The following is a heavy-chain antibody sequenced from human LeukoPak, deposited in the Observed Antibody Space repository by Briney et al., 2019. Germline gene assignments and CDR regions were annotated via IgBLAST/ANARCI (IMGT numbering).Heavy chain of an antibody. CDR3: ARSRGARYYYYGMDV. V-gene: IGHV4-59*08. J-gene: IGHJ6*02. Sequence: SETLSLTCTVSGGSISSYYWSWIRQPPGKGLEWIGYIYYSGSTNYNPSLKSRVTISVDTSKNQFSLELSSVTAADTAVYYCARSRGARYYYYGMDVWGQGTTVTVSS. D-gene: IGHD1-26*01. CDR1: GGSISSYY. CDR2: IYYSGST.